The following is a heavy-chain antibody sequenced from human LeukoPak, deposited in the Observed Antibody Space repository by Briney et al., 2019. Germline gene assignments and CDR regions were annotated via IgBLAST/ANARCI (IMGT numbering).Heavy chain of an antibody. CDR2: ISGSGGST. D-gene: IGHD3-10*01. Sequence: GGSLRLSCAASGFTFNIYAISWVRQAPGKGLEWVSAISGSGGSTHYADSVKGRFTISRDNSKNTLNLQMISLRAEDTALYYCARVYYGSGSYSTHDYLGQGTLVTVSS. CDR3: ARVYYGSGSYSTHDY. V-gene: IGHV3-23*01. J-gene: IGHJ4*02. CDR1: GFTFNIYA.